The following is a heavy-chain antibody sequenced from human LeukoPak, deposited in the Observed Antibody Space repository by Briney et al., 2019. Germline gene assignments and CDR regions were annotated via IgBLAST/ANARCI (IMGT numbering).Heavy chain of an antibody. J-gene: IGHJ4*02. D-gene: IGHD2-15*01. V-gene: IGHV1-18*04. CDR1: GYTFTSYG. CDR3: ARGRLDVVVVAATVYFDY. Sequence: GASVKVPCKASGYTFTSYGISWVRQAPGQGLEWMGWISAYNGNTNYAQKLQGRVTMTTDTSTSTAYMELRSLRSDDTAVYYCARGRLDVVVVAATVYFDYWGQGTLVTVSS. CDR2: ISAYNGNT.